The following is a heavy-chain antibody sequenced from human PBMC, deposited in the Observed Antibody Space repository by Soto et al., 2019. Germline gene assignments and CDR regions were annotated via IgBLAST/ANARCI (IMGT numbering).Heavy chain of an antibody. D-gene: IGHD6-6*01. J-gene: IGHJ6*02. V-gene: IGHV4-31*03. CDR2: NYYSGIT. CDR3: ARGSSIAGLYYGMDV. Sequence: PSETLSLTCTVSGGCISSGGYYWTWIRQHPGKGLEWIGYNYYSGITYYNPSLKSRVTISLDTSKNQFSLKLSSVTAADAAVYYCARGSSIAGLYYGMDVWGQGTTVTVSS. CDR1: GGCISSGGYY.